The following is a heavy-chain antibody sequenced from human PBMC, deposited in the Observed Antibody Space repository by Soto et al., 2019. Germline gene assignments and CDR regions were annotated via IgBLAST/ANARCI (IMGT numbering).Heavy chain of an antibody. V-gene: IGHV2-5*02. CDR2: IYWDDDK. D-gene: IGHD2-2*01. Sequence: PTLVNPTQTLTLTCTFSGFSLSTSGVGVGWIRQPPGKALEWLALIYWDDDKRYSPSLKSRLTITKDTSKNQVVLTMTNMDPVDTATYYCAHRRGIVVVPAAIGYFDYWGQGTLVTVSS. CDR1: GFSLSTSGVG. J-gene: IGHJ4*02. CDR3: AHRRGIVVVPAAIGYFDY.